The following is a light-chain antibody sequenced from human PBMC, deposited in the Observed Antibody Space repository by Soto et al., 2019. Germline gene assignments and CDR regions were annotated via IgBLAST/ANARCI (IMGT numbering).Light chain of an antibody. CDR3: HQCSNWSRT. CDR1: QSVSSY. Sequence: EIVLTQSPATLSLSPGERATLSCRASQSVSSYLAWYQQKPGQAPRLLIYDASNRATGIPARFSGSGSGPGFICSNSSLGPEESAVYYCHQCSNWSRTFRQMTKV. V-gene: IGKV3-11*01. CDR2: DAS. J-gene: IGKJ1*01.